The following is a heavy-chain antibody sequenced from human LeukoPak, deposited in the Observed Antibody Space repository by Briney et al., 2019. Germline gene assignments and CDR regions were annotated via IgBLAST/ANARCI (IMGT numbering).Heavy chain of an antibody. V-gene: IGHV3-30*18. CDR2: ISYDGSNK. D-gene: IGHD2-2*01. CDR1: GFTFSSYG. J-gene: IGHJ4*02. CDR3: TKDPHRYCSSTSCRNFDY. Sequence: QSGGSLRLSCAASGFTFSSYGMHWVRQAPGKGLEWVAVISYDGSNKYYAGSVKGRFTISRDNSKNTLYLQMNSLRAEDTAVYYCTKDPHRYCSSTSCRNFDYWGQGTLVTVSS.